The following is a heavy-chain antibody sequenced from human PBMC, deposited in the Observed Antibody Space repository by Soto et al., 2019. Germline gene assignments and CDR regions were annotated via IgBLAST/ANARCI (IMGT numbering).Heavy chain of an antibody. CDR3: ARGRGYSSSRAFDI. D-gene: IGHD6-6*01. V-gene: IGHV1-69*12. Sequence: QVQLVQSGAEVKKPGASVKVSCKASGGTFSSYAISWVRQAPGQGLEWMGGIIPIFGTANYAQNFQGRGTITADESTSTAYMELSSLRSEDTAVYYCARGRGYSSSRAFDIWGQGTMVTVSS. J-gene: IGHJ3*02. CDR2: IIPIFGTA. CDR1: GGTFSSYA.